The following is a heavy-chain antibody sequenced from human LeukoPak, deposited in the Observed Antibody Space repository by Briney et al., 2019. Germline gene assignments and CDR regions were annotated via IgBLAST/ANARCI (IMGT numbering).Heavy chain of an antibody. Sequence: GASVKVSCKASGYTFTSYYMHWVRQAPGQGLEWMGIINPSGGSTSYAQKFQGRVTMTRDTSTSTVYMELSSLRSEDTAVYYCARDQNYDFWSGSLYYYYYYMDVWGKGTTVTVSS. V-gene: IGHV1-46*01. CDR2: INPSGGST. D-gene: IGHD3-3*01. CDR1: GYTFTSYY. J-gene: IGHJ6*03. CDR3: ARDQNYDFWSGSLYYYYYYMDV.